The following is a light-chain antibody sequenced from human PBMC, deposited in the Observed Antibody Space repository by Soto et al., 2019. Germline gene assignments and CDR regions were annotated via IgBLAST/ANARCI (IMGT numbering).Light chain of an antibody. CDR3: SSYTSGTTLYV. V-gene: IGLV2-14*01. J-gene: IGLJ1*01. CDR1: SSDVDSYNY. Sequence: QSALTQPASVSGSPGQSITISCTGTSSDVDSYNYVSWYQHHPGKAPRLIIHASTNRPSGVSHRFSGSRSGNTASLTISGLQAEDEADYYCSSYTSGTTLYVFGTGTKLTVL. CDR2: AST.